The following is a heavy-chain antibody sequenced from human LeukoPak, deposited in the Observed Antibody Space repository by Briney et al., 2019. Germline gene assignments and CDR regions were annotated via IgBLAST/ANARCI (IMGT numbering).Heavy chain of an antibody. Sequence: GESLKISCQVSGYRFSKYWIAWVRQMPGKGLEWMGSTYPGDSDTRYSPSLQGQVTISADKSISTAYLQWTSLKASDTAMYYCARYAGNSPIDYYFDFWGQGTLVTVSS. CDR2: TYPGDSDT. D-gene: IGHD4-23*01. CDR3: ARYAGNSPIDYYFDF. CDR1: GYRFSKYW. V-gene: IGHV5-51*01. J-gene: IGHJ4*02.